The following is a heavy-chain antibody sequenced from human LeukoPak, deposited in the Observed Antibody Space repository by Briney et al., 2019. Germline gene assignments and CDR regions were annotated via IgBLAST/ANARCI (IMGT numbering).Heavy chain of an antibody. CDR3: ARSPYSGSTFGC. CDR1: GYTFTSYG. D-gene: IGHD1-26*01. Sequence: GASVKVSCTASGYTFTSYGISWVRQAPGQGLEWMGWISAYNGNTNYAQKLQGRVTMTTDTSTSTAYMELRSLRSDDTGVYYCARSPYSGSTFGCWGQGTLVTVSS. CDR2: ISAYNGNT. J-gene: IGHJ4*02. V-gene: IGHV1-18*01.